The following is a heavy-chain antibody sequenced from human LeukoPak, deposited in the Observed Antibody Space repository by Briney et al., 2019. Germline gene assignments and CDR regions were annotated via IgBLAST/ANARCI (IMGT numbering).Heavy chain of an antibody. CDR1: GFTFSSYA. J-gene: IGHJ6*02. Sequence: PGGSLRLSCAASGFTFSSYAMHWVRQAPGKGLEWVAVISYDGSNKYYADSVKGRFTISRDNSKNTLYLQMNSLRAEDTAVYYCARVGGYFDWFEGMDVWGQGTTVTVSS. V-gene: IGHV3-30-3*01. D-gene: IGHD3-9*01. CDR3: ARVGGYFDWFEGMDV. CDR2: ISYDGSNK.